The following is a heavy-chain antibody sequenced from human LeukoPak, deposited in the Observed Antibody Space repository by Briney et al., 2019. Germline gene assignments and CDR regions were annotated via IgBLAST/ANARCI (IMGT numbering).Heavy chain of an antibody. CDR1: GGSFSGYY. J-gene: IGHJ4*02. CDR3: ARHRGYSYGVDY. V-gene: IGHV4-34*01. Sequence: SETLSLTCAVYGGSFSGYYWSWIRQPPGKGLEWIGEINHSGSTNYNPSLKSRVAISVDTSKNQFSLKLSSVTAADTAVYYCARHRGYSYGVDYWGQGTLVIVSS. D-gene: IGHD5-18*01. CDR2: INHSGST.